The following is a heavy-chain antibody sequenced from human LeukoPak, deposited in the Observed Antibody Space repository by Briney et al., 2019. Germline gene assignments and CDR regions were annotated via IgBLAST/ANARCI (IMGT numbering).Heavy chain of an antibody. CDR3: ARGLVPGFLDY. CDR1: GFTFSGSW. J-gene: IGHJ4*02. Sequence: GGSLRLSCAASGFTFSGSWMYWVRQAPGKGLVWVSRINTDESITTYADSVKGRFTISRDNAKNTLYLQMNSLRAEDTAVYYCARGLVPGFLDYWGQGTPVTVSS. V-gene: IGHV3-74*01. CDR2: INTDESIT. D-gene: IGHD4-11*01.